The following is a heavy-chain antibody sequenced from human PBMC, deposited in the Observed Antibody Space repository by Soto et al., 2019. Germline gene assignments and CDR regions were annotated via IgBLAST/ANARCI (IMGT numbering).Heavy chain of an antibody. CDR3: AKDNGNYGSGSFSH. Sequence: GGSLRLSCAASGFTFGSYAMSWVRQAPGKGLEWVSALSGTGDSTDYANSVKGRFTISRDDSKTTLYLQMSSLRAEDTAIYYCAKDNGNYGSGSFSHWGQGTLVTVSS. J-gene: IGHJ4*02. CDR2: LSGTGDST. CDR1: GFTFGSYA. V-gene: IGHV3-23*01. D-gene: IGHD3-10*01.